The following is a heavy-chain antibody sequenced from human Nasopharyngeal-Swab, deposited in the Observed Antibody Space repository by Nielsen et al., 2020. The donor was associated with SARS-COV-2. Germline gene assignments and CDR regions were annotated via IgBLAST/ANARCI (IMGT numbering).Heavy chain of an antibody. J-gene: IGHJ4*02. CDR3: ASSIRYSGYDLGFDY. V-gene: IGHV4-39*07. CDR2: IYYSGST. Sequence: WIRQRTGKRLEWIGSIYYSGSTYYNPSLKSRVTISVDTSKNQFSLKLSSVTAADTAVYYCASSIRYSGYDLGFDYWGQGTLVTVSS. D-gene: IGHD5-12*01.